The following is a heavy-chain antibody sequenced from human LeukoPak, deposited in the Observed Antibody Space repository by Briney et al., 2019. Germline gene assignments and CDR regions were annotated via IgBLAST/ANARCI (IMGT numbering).Heavy chain of an antibody. V-gene: IGHV1-18*01. J-gene: IGHJ4*02. CDR1: GYTFTSYG. CDR3: ARDGHSSGYRTRSFDY. D-gene: IGHD3-22*01. CDR2: ISAYNGNT. Sequence: ASVKVSCKASGYTFTSYGISWVQQAPGQGLEWMGWISAYNGNTNYAQKLQGRVTMTTDTSTSTAYIELRSLRSDDTAVYYCARDGHSSGYRTRSFDYWGQGTLVTVSS.